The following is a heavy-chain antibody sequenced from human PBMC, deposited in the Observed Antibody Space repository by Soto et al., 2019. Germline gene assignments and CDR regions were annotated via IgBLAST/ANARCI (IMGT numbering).Heavy chain of an antibody. CDR2: TYYRSKWYN. CDR1: GDSVSSNSAA. V-gene: IGHV6-1*01. D-gene: IGHD3-3*01. Sequence: SQTLSLTCAISGDSVSSNSAAWNWIRQSPSRGREWLGRTYYRSKWYNDYAVSVKSRITMNPDTSKNQFSLQLNSVTPDDTAVYYGARDVTYYDFWSGYYHPGPFEYWGQGTMVTVSS. CDR3: ARDVTYYDFWSGYYHPGPFEY. J-gene: IGHJ4*02.